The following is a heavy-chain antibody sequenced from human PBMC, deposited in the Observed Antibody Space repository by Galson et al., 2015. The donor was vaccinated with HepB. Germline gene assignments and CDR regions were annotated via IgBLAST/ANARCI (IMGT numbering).Heavy chain of an antibody. CDR3: ASPWWVVVVAANDY. Sequence: SLRLSCAASGFTFSSYAMSWVRQAPGKGLEWVSAISGSGGSTYYADSVKGRFTISRDHSKNTLYLQMNSLRAEDTAVYYCASPWWVVVVAANDYWGQGTLVTVSS. D-gene: IGHD2-15*01. J-gene: IGHJ4*02. CDR2: ISGSGGST. V-gene: IGHV3-23*01. CDR1: GFTFSSYA.